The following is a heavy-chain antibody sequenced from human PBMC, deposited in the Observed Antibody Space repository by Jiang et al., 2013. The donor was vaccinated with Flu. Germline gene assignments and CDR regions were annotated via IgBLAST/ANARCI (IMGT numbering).Heavy chain of an antibody. CDR2: INAGIGNT. D-gene: IGHD6-19*01. J-gene: IGHJ4*02. CDR1: GYTFTSHV. V-gene: IGHV1-3*01. Sequence: SGAEVNKPGASVKLSCKASGYTFTSHVIHWVRQAPGQRLEWMGWINAGIGNTEYSRKFQGRVTITGDTSATTVNMELSSLTSDDTAVYYCARAPLHTSGWHFDYWGQGTLVTVSS. CDR3: ARAPLHTSGWHFDY.